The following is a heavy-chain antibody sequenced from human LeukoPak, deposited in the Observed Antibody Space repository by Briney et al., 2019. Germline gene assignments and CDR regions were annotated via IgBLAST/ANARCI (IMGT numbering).Heavy chain of an antibody. CDR1: GFTVSSYY. V-gene: IGHV3-7*01. Sequence: HPGGSLRLSCAASGFTVSSYYMSWVRQAPGKGLEWVANINQDGSEKYYVDSVKGRFTISRDHAKNSLFLQMNSLRAEDTAVYYCARDVYWGQGTLVTVSS. J-gene: IGHJ4*02. CDR3: ARDVY. CDR2: INQDGSEK.